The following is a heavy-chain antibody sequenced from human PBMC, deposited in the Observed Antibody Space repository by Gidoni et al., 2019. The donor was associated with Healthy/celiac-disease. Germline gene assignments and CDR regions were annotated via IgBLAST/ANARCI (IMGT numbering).Heavy chain of an antibody. J-gene: IGHJ4*02. CDR3: AKWGYPRGFDY. Sequence: GRVTMTRDTSISTAYMELSRLRSDDTAVYYCAKWGYPRGFDYWGQGTLVTVSS. V-gene: IGHV1-2*02. D-gene: IGHD1-26*01.